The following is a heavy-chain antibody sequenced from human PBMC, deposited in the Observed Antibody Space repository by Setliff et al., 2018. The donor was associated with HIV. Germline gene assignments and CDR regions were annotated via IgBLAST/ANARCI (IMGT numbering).Heavy chain of an antibody. Sequence: GGSLRLSCAASGIGFSSYEMNWVRQAPGKGLEWLSYISSRGDTIYYADSVKGRFTISRDNAKNSLYLQVNSLRAEDTAVYYCARETGTSSRDAFDIWGQGTMVTVSS. D-gene: IGHD1-1*01. V-gene: IGHV3-48*03. CDR2: ISSRGDTI. J-gene: IGHJ3*02. CDR3: ARETGTSSRDAFDI. CDR1: GIGFSSYE.